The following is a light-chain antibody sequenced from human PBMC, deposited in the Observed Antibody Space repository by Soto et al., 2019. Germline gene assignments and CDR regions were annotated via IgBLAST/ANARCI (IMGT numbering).Light chain of an antibody. V-gene: IGLV1-40*01. CDR2: RNT. Sequence: QSVLTQPPSVSGAPGQRVTISCIGGSSNIGAGYEVHWYQQLPGTVPKLLIYRNTYRPSGVPDRFSGSRSATSASLTITGLQAEEGAINSGQSYTSSLGGGWFGGGPRVT. CDR3: QSYTSSLGGGW. CDR1: SSNIGAGYE. J-gene: IGLJ3*02.